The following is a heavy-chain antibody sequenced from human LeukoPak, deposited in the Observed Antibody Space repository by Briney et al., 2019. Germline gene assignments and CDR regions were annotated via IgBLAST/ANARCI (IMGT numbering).Heavy chain of an antibody. J-gene: IGHJ4*02. Sequence: GGSLRLSCAASGFTFSSYAMSWVRQAPGKGLEWVSAISGSGGSTYYADSVKGRFTISRDNSKNTLYLQMNSLRAEDTAVYYCAKGGRAYCGGDCYRSHYWGQGTLVTVSS. CDR3: AKGGRAYCGGDCYRSHY. D-gene: IGHD2-21*02. CDR2: ISGSGGST. V-gene: IGHV3-23*01. CDR1: GFTFSSYA.